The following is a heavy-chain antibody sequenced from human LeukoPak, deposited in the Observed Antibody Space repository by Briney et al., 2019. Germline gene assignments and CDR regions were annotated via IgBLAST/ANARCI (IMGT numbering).Heavy chain of an antibody. Sequence: ASVEVSCKASGGTFSSYAISWVRQAPGQGLEWMGGIIPIFGTANYAQKFQGRVTITADESTSTAYMELSSLRSEDTAVYYCARDRGELLNDYWGQGTLVTVSS. V-gene: IGHV1-69*13. D-gene: IGHD1-26*01. CDR1: GGTFSSYA. CDR3: ARDRGELLNDY. CDR2: IIPIFGTA. J-gene: IGHJ4*02.